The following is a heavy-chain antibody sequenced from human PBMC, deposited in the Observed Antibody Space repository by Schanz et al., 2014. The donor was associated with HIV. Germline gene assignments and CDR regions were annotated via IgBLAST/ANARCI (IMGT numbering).Heavy chain of an antibody. V-gene: IGHV4-61*01. CDR2: IYYSGST. CDR1: GGSVSSGSYY. Sequence: QVQLQESGPGLVKPSETLSLTCTVSGGSVSSGSYYWSWIRQPPGKGLEWIGYIYYSGSTNYNPSHKSRITIPVDTPTTQFPLKLPPWTAADTAVYYCASLYSHFFDNWGQGTLVTVSS. J-gene: IGHJ4*02. D-gene: IGHD2-21*01. CDR3: ASLYSHFFDN.